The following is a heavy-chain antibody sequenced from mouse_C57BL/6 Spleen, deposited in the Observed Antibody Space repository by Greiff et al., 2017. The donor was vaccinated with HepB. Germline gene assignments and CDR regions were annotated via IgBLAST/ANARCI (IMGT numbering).Heavy chain of an antibody. J-gene: IGHJ1*03. CDR2: ISSGGSYT. D-gene: IGHD4-1*01. CDR1: GFTFSSYG. V-gene: IGHV5-6*02. CDR3: ARELGWYFDV. Sequence: EVKLEESGGDLVKPGGSLKLSCAASGFTFSSYGMSWVRQTPDKRLEWVATISSGGSYTYYPDSVKGRFTISRDNAKNTLYLQMSSLKSEDTAMYYCARELGWYFDVWGTGTTVTVSS.